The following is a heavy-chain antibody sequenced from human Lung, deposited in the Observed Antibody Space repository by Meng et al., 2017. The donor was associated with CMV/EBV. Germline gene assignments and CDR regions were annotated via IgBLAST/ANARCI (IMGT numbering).Heavy chain of an antibody. V-gene: IGHV3-7*04. J-gene: IGHJ6*01. CDR2: INQDGSQK. Sequence: GGSLRLXCAASGFTFSSHRMTWVRRAPGKGLEWVANINQDGSQKNYVDSVKGRFTISRDNAKNSLFLQMNSLRAEDTAVYYCARVAAAGRGMDVWGQGTTVTVSS. CDR3: ARVAAAGRGMDV. CDR1: GFTFSSHR. D-gene: IGHD6-13*01.